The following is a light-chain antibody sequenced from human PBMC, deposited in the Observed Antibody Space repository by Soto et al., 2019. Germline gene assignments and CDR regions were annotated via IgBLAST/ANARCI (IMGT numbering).Light chain of an antibody. CDR2: DAS. Sequence: EIVLTQSPATLSLSPGERATLSCRASQSVSSYLAWYQQKPGQAPRLLIYDASNRATGIPARFSGSGSGTDFTLPISSLEPEDFAVYYCQQRSNWPWRCGQGIKVEVK. CDR1: QSVSSY. V-gene: IGKV3-11*01. CDR3: QQRSNWPWR. J-gene: IGKJ1*01.